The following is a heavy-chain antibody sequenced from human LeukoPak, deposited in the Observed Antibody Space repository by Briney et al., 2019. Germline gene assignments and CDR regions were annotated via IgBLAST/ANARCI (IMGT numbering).Heavy chain of an antibody. CDR2: FDPEDGET. CDR1: GYTLTELS. D-gene: IGHD6-19*01. CDR3: ARGGMDSSGWYYAFDI. Sequence: GASVKVSCKVSGYTLTELSMHWVRQAPGKGLEWMGGFDPEDGETIYAQKFQGRVTMTRDTSISTAYMELSRLRSDDTAVYYCARGGMDSSGWYYAFDIWGQGTMVTVSS. V-gene: IGHV1-24*01. J-gene: IGHJ3*02.